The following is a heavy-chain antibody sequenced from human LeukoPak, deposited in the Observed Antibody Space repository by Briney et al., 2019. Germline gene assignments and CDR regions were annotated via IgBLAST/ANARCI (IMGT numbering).Heavy chain of an antibody. J-gene: IGHJ2*01. D-gene: IGHD2-2*03. V-gene: IGHV1-2*02. Sequence: ASVMVSCKASGYSFSDYPIHWVRQAPGQGLEWMGWINPNSGGTNYAQKFQGRVTMTRDTSISTAYMELSRLRSDDTAVYYCARVDIVVVPAASYWYFDLWGRGTLVTVSS. CDR1: GYSFSDYP. CDR2: INPNSGGT. CDR3: ARVDIVVVPAASYWYFDL.